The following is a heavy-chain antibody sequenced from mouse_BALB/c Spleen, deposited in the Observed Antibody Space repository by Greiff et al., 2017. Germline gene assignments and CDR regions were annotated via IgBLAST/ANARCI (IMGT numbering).Heavy chain of an antibody. V-gene: IGHV5-6-5*01. J-gene: IGHJ2*01. CDR2: ISSGGST. D-gene: IGHD2-12*01. Sequence: DVMLVESGGGLVKPGGSLKLSCAASGFTFSSYAMSWVRQTPEKRLEWVASISSGGSTYYPDSVKGRFTISRDNARNILYLQMSSLRSEDTAMYFSAREGGNSYSFDSSGDGTTLTVSS. CDR1: GFTFSSYA. CDR3: AREGGNSYSFDS.